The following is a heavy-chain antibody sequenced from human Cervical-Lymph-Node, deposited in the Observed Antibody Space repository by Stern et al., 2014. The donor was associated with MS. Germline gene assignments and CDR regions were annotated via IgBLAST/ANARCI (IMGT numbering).Heavy chain of an antibody. V-gene: IGHV1-2*02. CDR3: ARTKTVTTYYGMDV. Sequence: VQLVESGAEVKKPGASVTVSCKASGYPFTDYYLHWARHAPGQGLERMGWISPVHGGTNSAQNFQGRVTMTRDTAISTAYMELGRLTSDDTAVYYCARTKTVTTYYGMDVWGQGTTVTVSS. J-gene: IGHJ6*02. D-gene: IGHD4-17*01. CDR2: ISPVHGGT. CDR1: GYPFTDYY.